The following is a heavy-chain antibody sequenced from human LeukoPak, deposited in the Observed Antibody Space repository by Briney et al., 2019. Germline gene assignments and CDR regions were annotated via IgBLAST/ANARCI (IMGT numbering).Heavy chain of an antibody. J-gene: IGHJ4*02. CDR1: GFTFTSSA. Sequence: ASVKVSCKASGFTFTSSAMQWVRQARGQRLEWIGWIVVGSGNTNYAQKFQERVTITRDMSTSTAYMELSSLRSEDTAVYYCAAAYYDILTGHFPFDYWGQRTLVTVSS. V-gene: IGHV1-58*02. CDR3: AAAYYDILTGHFPFDY. CDR2: IVVGSGNT. D-gene: IGHD3-9*01.